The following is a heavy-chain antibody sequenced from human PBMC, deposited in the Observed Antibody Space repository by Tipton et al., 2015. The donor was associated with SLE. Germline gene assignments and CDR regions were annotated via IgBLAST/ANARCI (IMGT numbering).Heavy chain of an antibody. V-gene: IGHV4-59*12. CDR3: ARDVTICGVDYYYYYMDV. J-gene: IGHJ6*03. CDR1: GGSISSYY. D-gene: IGHD3-3*01. CDR2: INHSGST. Sequence: TLSLTCTVSGGSISSYYWSWIRQPPGKGLEWIGEINHSGSTNYNPSLKSRVTISVDTSKNQFSLKLSSVTAADTAVYYCARDVTICGVDYYYYYMDVWGKGTTVTVSS.